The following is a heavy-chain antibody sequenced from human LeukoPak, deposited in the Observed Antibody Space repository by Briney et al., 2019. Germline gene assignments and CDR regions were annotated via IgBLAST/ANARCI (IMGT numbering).Heavy chain of an antibody. D-gene: IGHD3-22*01. CDR3: ARRRYYYDSSGYYTH. J-gene: IGHJ4*02. CDR1: GGSISSSSYY. Sequence: PSETLSLTCTVSGGSISSSSYYWGWIRQPPGKGLEWIGSIYYSGSTYYNPSLKSRVTISVDTSKNQFSLKLSSVTAADTAVYYCARRRYYYDSSGYYTHWGQGTLVTVSS. CDR2: IYYSGST. V-gene: IGHV4-39*01.